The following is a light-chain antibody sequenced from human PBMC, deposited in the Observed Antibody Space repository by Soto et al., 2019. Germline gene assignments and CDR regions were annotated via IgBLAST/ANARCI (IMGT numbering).Light chain of an antibody. Sequence: QSVLTQPPSVSGALGRRVTISCTGSSSNIGAGYDVHWYQQLPGTAPKLLIYGNSNRPSGVPDRFSGSKSGTSASLAITGLQAEDEADYYCQSYDSSLSGPCVFGGGTKMTVL. V-gene: IGLV1-40*01. CDR3: QSYDSSLSGPCV. CDR2: GNS. J-gene: IGLJ3*02. CDR1: SSNIGAGYD.